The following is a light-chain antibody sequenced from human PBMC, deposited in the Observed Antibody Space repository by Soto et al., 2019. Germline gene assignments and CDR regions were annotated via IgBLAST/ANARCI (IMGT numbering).Light chain of an antibody. CDR2: GAS. V-gene: IGKV3-15*01. Sequence: EIVLTQSPGTLSLSPGERATLSCRASQSVRNSYLAWYQQKPGQAPRLLIYGASTRATSFPARFSGSGSGTNFTLTISSMQYEDFAVYYCQQYNNWTWTFGKGTKVDIK. J-gene: IGKJ1*01. CDR3: QQYNNWTWT. CDR1: QSVRNSY.